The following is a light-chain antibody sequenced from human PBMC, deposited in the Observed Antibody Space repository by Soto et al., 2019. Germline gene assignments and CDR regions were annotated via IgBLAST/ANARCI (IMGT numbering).Light chain of an antibody. CDR2: DAS. J-gene: IGKJ2*01. Sequence: DIQMTQSPSTLSASVGDRVTITCRASQSISRWLAWYQKKPGKAPKLLIFDASSLDSGIPSRYSGSGSGTEFTLTISSLQPDDFATYYCQQYNSYSGYTFGQGTNLEIK. CDR1: QSISRW. CDR3: QQYNSYSGYT. V-gene: IGKV1-5*01.